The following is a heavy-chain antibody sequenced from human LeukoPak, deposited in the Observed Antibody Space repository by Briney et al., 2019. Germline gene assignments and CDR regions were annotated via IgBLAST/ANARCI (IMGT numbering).Heavy chain of an antibody. Sequence: GGSLRLSCAASGLSFSTSPMSWVRQPPGKGLEWVSAMNNGPGATFYRDSVRGRFTISRDDSKSTLYLQMNSLRAEDTGTYYCAETHYDLLDVWAQGTTVSVSS. CDR3: AETHYDLLDV. CDR2: MNNGPGAT. D-gene: IGHD5-12*01. V-gene: IGHV3-23*01. J-gene: IGHJ6*02. CDR1: GLSFSTSP.